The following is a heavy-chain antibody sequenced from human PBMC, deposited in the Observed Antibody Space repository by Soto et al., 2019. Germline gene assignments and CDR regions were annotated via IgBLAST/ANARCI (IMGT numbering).Heavy chain of an antibody. V-gene: IGHV1-18*04. Sequence: AASVKVSCKASGYTFTSYGISWVRQAPGQGLEWMGWISAYNGNTNYAQKLQGRVTMTTDTSTSTAYMELRSLRSDDTAVYYCAREMAGGIAARKPYYYYGMDVWGQGTTVTVSS. D-gene: IGHD6-6*01. CDR2: ISAYNGNT. J-gene: IGHJ6*02. CDR1: GYTFTSYG. CDR3: AREMAGGIAARKPYYYYGMDV.